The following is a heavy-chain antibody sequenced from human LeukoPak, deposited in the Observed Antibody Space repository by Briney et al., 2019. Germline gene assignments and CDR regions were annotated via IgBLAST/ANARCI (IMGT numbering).Heavy chain of an antibody. J-gene: IGHJ4*02. D-gene: IGHD2-21*02. Sequence: SVKVSCKASVGTFSSYAISWVRQAPGQGLEWMGGIIPIFGTAKYAQKFQGRVTITADESTSTAYMELSSLRSEDTAVYYCARDSDYGVVTAILRDWGQGTLVTVSS. CDR2: IIPIFGTA. CDR3: ARDSDYGVVTAILRD. CDR1: VGTFSSYA. V-gene: IGHV1-69*13.